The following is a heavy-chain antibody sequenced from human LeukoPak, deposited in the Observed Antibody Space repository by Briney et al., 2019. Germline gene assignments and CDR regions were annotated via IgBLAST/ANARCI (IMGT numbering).Heavy chain of an antibody. CDR2: IYYSGST. D-gene: IGHD3-22*01. Sequence: SETLSLTCAVSGGSISSGGYSWSWIRQPPGKGLEWIAYIYYSGSTNYNPSLQSRVTISGDTSKNQLSLKLSSMTAADTAVYYCARHRDHYYDSSGRKSVGDWFDPWGQGTLVTVSS. CDR3: ARHRDHYYDSSGRKSVGDWFDP. CDR1: GGSISSGGYS. V-gene: IGHV4-61*08. J-gene: IGHJ5*02.